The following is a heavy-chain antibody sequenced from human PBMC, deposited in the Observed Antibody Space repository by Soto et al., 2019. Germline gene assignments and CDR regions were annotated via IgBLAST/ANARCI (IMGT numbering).Heavy chain of an antibody. D-gene: IGHD6-13*01. J-gene: IGHJ4*02. V-gene: IGHV3-48*02. CDR1: GFTFSSYD. Sequence: EVQLVNSGGGLVQPGGSLRLSCVASGFTFSSYDMNWVRQAPGKGLEWVSYISSGPVTTNYADSVKGRFTISRDNAKSSLYLPLSSLRDDDTAVYYCARGGAGRPDYWGQGTLVIVSS. CDR2: ISSGPVTT. CDR3: ARGGAGRPDY.